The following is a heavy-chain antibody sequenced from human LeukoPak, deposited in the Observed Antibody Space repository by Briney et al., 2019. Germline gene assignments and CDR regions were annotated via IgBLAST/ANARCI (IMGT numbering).Heavy chain of an antibody. D-gene: IGHD6-6*01. CDR2: INHSGST. CDR1: GGSFSGYY. J-gene: IGHJ6*03. Sequence: SETLSLTCAVYGGSFSGYYWSWIRQPPGKGLEWIGEINHSGSTNYNPSLKSRVTISVDTSKNQFSLKRSSVTAADTAVYYCARGKGGIAARRGGEYYYYYYMDVWGKGTTVTVSS. CDR3: ARGKGGIAARRGGEYYYYYYMDV. V-gene: IGHV4-34*01.